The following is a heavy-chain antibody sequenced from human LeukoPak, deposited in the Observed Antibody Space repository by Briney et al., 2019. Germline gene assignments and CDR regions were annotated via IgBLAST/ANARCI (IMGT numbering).Heavy chain of an antibody. Sequence: PSETLSLASTLASRSLSSYYCGWIRQPPGEGLEWIGYIYYSGSTNYNPSLKSRVTISVDTSKYQFSVKLRSVTAAAAAVYYCERAPPASSGYYVLYDYWGQGTLVTVAS. D-gene: IGHD3-22*01. CDR2: IYYSGST. CDR3: ERAPPASSGYYVLYDY. V-gene: IGHV4-59*01. CDR1: SRSLSSYY. J-gene: IGHJ4*02.